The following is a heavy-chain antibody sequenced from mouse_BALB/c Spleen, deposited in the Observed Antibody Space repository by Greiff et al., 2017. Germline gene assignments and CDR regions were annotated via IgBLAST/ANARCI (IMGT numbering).Heavy chain of an antibody. V-gene: IGHV2-2*02. CDR3: ARNPPYYGSTWVAY. CDR1: GFSLTSYG. J-gene: IGHJ3*01. CDR2: IWSGGST. Sequence: VQLVESGPGLVQPSQSLSITCTVSGFSLTSYGVHWVRQSPGKGLEWLGVIWSGGSTDYNAAFISRLSISKDNSKSQVFFKMNSLQANDTAIYYCARNPPYYGSTWVAYWGQGTLVTVSA. D-gene: IGHD1-1*01.